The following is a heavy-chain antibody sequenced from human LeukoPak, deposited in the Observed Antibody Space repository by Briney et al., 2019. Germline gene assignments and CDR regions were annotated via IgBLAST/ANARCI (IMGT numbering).Heavy chain of an antibody. Sequence: LETLSLTCAVYGGSFSGYYWSWIRQPPGKGLEWIGEINHSGSTNYNPSLKSRVTISVDTSKNQFSLKLSSVTAADTAVYYCARVDTAMVLIYWGQGTLVTVSS. CDR2: INHSGST. D-gene: IGHD5-18*01. CDR1: GGSFSGYY. V-gene: IGHV4-34*01. CDR3: ARVDTAMVLIY. J-gene: IGHJ4*02.